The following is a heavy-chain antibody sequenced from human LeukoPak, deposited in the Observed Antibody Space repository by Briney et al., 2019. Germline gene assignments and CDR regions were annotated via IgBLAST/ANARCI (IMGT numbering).Heavy chain of an antibody. Sequence: AGGSLRLSCAASGFTFSNAWMSWVRQAPGEGLEWVSAISGSDSSTYYADSVKGRFTISRDNSKNTLYLQMNSLRAEDTAVYYCAKDSSPYYYYGMDVWGQGTTVTVSS. CDR2: ISGSDSST. D-gene: IGHD6-13*01. CDR1: GFTFSNAW. CDR3: AKDSSPYYYYGMDV. V-gene: IGHV3-23*01. J-gene: IGHJ6*02.